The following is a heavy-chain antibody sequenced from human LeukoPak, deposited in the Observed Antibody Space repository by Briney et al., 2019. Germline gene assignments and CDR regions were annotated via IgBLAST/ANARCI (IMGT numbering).Heavy chain of an antibody. CDR2: ISGSGGST. CDR3: AKGIQLWLITLFDY. Sequence: GGSLRLPCAASGFTFSSYAMSWVRQAPGKGLEWVSAISGSGGSTYYADSVKGRFTISRDNSKNTLYLQMNSLRAEDTAVYYCAKGIQLWLITLFDYWGQGTLVTVSS. J-gene: IGHJ4*02. V-gene: IGHV3-23*01. D-gene: IGHD5-18*01. CDR1: GFTFSSYA.